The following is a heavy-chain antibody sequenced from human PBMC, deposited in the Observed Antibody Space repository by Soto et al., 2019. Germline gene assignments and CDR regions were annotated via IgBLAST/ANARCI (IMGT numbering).Heavy chain of an antibody. Sequence: PGGSLRLSCAASGFTFSDNYTSWIRQAPGKGLEWVSYISSSGSIIYYADSVKGRFTISRDNAKNSLYLQMNSLRAEDTAVYYCARDIGYYESDGYFDYWGQGALVTVSS. V-gene: IGHV3-11*01. J-gene: IGHJ4*02. CDR3: ARDIGYYESDGYFDY. D-gene: IGHD3-22*01. CDR1: GFTFSDNY. CDR2: ISSSGSII.